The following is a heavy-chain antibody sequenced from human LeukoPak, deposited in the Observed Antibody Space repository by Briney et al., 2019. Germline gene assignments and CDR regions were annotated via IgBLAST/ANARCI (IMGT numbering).Heavy chain of an antibody. Sequence: GASVKVSCKASGYTFTGYYMHWVRQAPGQGLEWMGGIIPIFGTANYAQKFQGRVTITTDESTSTAYMELSSLRSEDTAVYYCARGAWKGGSYSDYYYYYMDVWGKGTTVTVSS. D-gene: IGHD1-26*01. CDR1: GYTFTGYY. J-gene: IGHJ6*03. V-gene: IGHV1-69*05. CDR2: IIPIFGTA. CDR3: ARGAWKGGSYSDYYYYYMDV.